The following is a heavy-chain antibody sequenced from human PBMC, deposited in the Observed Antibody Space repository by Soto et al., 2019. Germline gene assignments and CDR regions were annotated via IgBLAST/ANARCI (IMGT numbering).Heavy chain of an antibody. Sequence: PGGSLRLSCAASGFTFSNAWMNWVRQAPGKGLEWVGRIKSKTEGGTSDYAAPVKGRFTISRDDSKNTLYLQMNSLKTEDTAVYYCTTGAGTFHRYLVDYWGLGTLVTVSS. CDR3: TTGAGTFHRYLVDY. CDR2: IKSKTEGGTS. CDR1: GFTFSNAW. V-gene: IGHV3-15*07. D-gene: IGHD6-19*01. J-gene: IGHJ4*02.